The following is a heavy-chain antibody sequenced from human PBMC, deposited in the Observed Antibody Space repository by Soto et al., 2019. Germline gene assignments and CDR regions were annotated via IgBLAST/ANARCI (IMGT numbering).Heavy chain of an antibody. J-gene: IGHJ6*02. D-gene: IGHD5-12*01. CDR3: ANEVDVAFSSLQYGMDV. CDR1: GFTFNNFA. Sequence: RRLSCAASGFTFNNFAMHWVRQAPGKGLEWVAFISYDGIYKYYADSVRGRFTVYRDNSKSTLFLQMNSLKFEDTAVYVCANEVDVAFSSLQYGMDVWGQGTTVTVSS. CDR2: ISYDGIYK. V-gene: IGHV3-30*14.